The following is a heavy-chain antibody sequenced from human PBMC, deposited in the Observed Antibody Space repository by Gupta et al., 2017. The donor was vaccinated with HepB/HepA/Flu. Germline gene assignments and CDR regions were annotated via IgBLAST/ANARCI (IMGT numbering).Heavy chain of an antibody. CDR1: GFTFSTYA. J-gene: IGHJ4*02. CDR3: AKALYGGFDY. D-gene: IGHD2-8*01. CDR2: ISGSATTT. Sequence: EVQLLEWGGGLVQPGGSLGLYGAVSGFTFSTYAMSWVRQAPGKGLEWVSGISGSATTTNYADSVKGRFTISRDNSKNTLSLQMSSLRAEDTAIYYCAKALYGGFDYWGQGTLVTVSS. V-gene: IGHV3-23*01.